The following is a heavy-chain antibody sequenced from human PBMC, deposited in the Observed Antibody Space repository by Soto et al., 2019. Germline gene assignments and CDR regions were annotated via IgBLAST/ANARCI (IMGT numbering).Heavy chain of an antibody. D-gene: IGHD6-19*01. Sequence: VKVSCKASGGTFSSYTISWVRQAPGQGLEWMGRIIPILGIANYAQKFQGRVTITADKSTSTAYMELSSLRSEDTAVYYCAKGGWSPYNWFDPWGQGTLVTVSS. CDR3: AKGGWSPYNWFDP. CDR2: IIPILGIA. CDR1: GGTFSSYT. V-gene: IGHV1-69*02. J-gene: IGHJ5*02.